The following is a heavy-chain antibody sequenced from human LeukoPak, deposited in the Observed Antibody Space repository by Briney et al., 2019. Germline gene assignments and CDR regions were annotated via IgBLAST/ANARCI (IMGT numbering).Heavy chain of an antibody. J-gene: IGHJ6*02. CDR1: GGSFSGYY. V-gene: IGHV4-34*01. CDR2: INHSGST. Sequence: NPSETLSLTCAVYGGSFSGYYWSWLRQPPGKGLEWVGEINHSGSTNYNPSLKSRVTISVDTSKHQFSLKLSSVPAADTAVYYCARLLRFFGTGYYYGMDVWGQGTTVTVSS. D-gene: IGHD3-3*01. CDR3: ARLLRFFGTGYYYGMDV.